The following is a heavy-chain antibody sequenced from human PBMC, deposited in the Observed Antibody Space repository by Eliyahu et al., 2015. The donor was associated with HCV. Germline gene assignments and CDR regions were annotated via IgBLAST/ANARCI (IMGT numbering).Heavy chain of an antibody. J-gene: IGHJ3*02. D-gene: IGHD3-22*01. V-gene: IGHV4-39*01. CDR3: ARQSLRFTMMVVVHLGSGAVDI. CDR2: IYYSGST. CDR1: GGSISXSSYY. Sequence: QLQLQESGPGLVKPSETLSLTCTVXGGSISXSSYYWGWTRQPPGKGLGWIGSIYYSGSTYYNPSLKSRVTIFVDTSKNQFSLKLSSVTAADTAVYYCARQSLRFTMMVVVHLGSGAVDIWGQGTMVTVSS.